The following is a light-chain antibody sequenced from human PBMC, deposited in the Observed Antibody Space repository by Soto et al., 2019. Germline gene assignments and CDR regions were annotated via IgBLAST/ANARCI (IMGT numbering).Light chain of an antibody. CDR2: GAS. Sequence: EIVLTQSPGTLSLSPGERATLSCRASQSVRRNLAWYQQKPGQAPRLLIHGASTRATGIPARFSGSGSGTEFTLTISSLQSEDFAIYYCQQYNDWWTFGQGTKVDIK. J-gene: IGKJ1*01. V-gene: IGKV3-15*01. CDR1: QSVRRN. CDR3: QQYNDWWT.